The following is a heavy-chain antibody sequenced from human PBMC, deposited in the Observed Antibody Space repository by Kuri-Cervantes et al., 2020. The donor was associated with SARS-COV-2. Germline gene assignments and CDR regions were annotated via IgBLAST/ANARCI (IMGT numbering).Heavy chain of an antibody. V-gene: IGHV4-39*07. D-gene: IGHD5-18*01. J-gene: IGHJ4*02. CDR2: IYYSGST. CDR1: GVAIDSNSYY. Sequence: ESLKISCIVSGVAIDSNSYYWVWIRQPPGKGLEWIGGIYYSGSTNYNPSLKSRVTISVDTSRNQFSLKLSSVTAADTAVYYCARVVGGYSYGSPSFFDYWGQGTLVTVSS. CDR3: ARVVGGYSYGSPSFFDY.